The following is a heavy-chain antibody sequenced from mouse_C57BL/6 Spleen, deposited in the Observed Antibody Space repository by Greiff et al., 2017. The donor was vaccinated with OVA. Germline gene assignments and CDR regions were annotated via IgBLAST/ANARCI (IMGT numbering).Heavy chain of an antibody. J-gene: IGHJ4*01. CDR3: ARGHDSSSYGAMDY. CDR1: GYTFTSYT. CDR2: INPSSGNT. D-gene: IGHD1-1*01. Sequence: QVQLQQSGAELARPGASVKMSCKASGYTFTSYTMHWVKQRPGQGLEWIGYINPSSGNTKYNQKFKAKATLTVDKSSSTAYMQLSSLTSDDSAVYYCARGHDSSSYGAMDYWGQGTTVTVSS. V-gene: IGHV1-4*01.